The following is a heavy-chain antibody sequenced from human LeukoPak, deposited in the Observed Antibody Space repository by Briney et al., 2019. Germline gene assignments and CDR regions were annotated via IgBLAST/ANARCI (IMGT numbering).Heavy chain of an antibody. CDR3: ARVGFGVVKGFVDY. J-gene: IGHJ4*02. V-gene: IGHV3-48*01. CDR1: GFTFSSYS. D-gene: IGHD3-3*01. CDR2: ISSSSSTI. Sequence: GGSQRLSCAASGFTFSSYSMNWVRQAPGKGLEWVSYISSSSSTIYYADSVKGRFTISRDNAKNSLYLQMDSLRAEDTAMYYCARVGFGVVKGFVDYWGQGTLVTVSS.